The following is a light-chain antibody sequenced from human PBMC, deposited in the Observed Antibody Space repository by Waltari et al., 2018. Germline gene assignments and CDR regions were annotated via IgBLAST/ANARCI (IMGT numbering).Light chain of an antibody. V-gene: IGLV2-14*02. CDR2: EGK. CDR3: ASYVNSFALV. Sequence: HSALTQPASVSGSPGQSISISCAGTTSDIGAYDLVSWYQNYPGKAPKLIIYEGKKRLSVTSPRFSASKSGDTASLTISGLQAEDEAEYYCASYVNSFALVFGGGTKVSVL. J-gene: IGLJ2*01. CDR1: TSDIGAYDL.